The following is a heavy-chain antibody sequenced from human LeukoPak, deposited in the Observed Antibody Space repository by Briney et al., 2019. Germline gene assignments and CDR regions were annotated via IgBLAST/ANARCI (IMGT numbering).Heavy chain of an antibody. J-gene: IGHJ5*02. CDR1: GFTFSNYA. V-gene: IGHV3-23*01. Sequence: PGGSLRLSCAASGFTFSNYAMTWVRQAPGKGLEWVSAISGSGGSTYYADSVRGRFTISRDNSQNTLYLQMNSLRAEDTAVYYCAKDRGIVVAGTFDPWGQGTLVTVSS. CDR3: AKDRGIVVAGTFDP. D-gene: IGHD6-19*01. CDR2: ISGSGGST.